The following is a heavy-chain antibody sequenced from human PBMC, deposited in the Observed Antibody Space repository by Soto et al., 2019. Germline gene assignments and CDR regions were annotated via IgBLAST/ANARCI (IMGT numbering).Heavy chain of an antibody. V-gene: IGHV4-39*01. CDR1: GGSISSSSYY. CDR2: IYYSGST. CDR3: ARQAYDFRSGSNWFDP. J-gene: IGHJ5*02. D-gene: IGHD3-3*01. Sequence: SETLSLTCTVSGGSISSSSYYWGWIRQPPGKGLEWIGSIYYSGSTYYNPSLKSRVTISVDTSKNQFSLKLSSVTAADTAVYYCARQAYDFRSGSNWFDPWGQGTLVTVSS.